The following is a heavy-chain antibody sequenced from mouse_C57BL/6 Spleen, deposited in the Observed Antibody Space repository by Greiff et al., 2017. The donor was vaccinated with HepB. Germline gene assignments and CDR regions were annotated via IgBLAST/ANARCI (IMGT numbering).Heavy chain of an antibody. V-gene: IGHV14-1*01. CDR3: TYYYGSPWFAY. CDR1: GFNIKDYY. D-gene: IGHD1-1*01. Sequence: VQLQQSGAELVRPGASVKLSCTASGFNIKDYYMHWVKQRPEQGLEWIGRIDPEDGDTEYAPKFQGKATMTADPSSNTAYLQLSSLTSEDTAVYYCTYYYGSPWFAYWGQGTLVTVSA. J-gene: IGHJ3*01. CDR2: IDPEDGDT.